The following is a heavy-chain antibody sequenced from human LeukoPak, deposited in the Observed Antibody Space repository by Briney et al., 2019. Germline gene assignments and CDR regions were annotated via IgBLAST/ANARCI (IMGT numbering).Heavy chain of an antibody. D-gene: IGHD3-22*01. J-gene: IGHJ4*02. CDR2: INPNSGGT. V-gene: IGHV1-2*02. CDR3: VRLITMIADGFDY. Sequence: VASVKVSSKTSGYTFTDYYMHWVRQAPGQGLEWMGWINPNSGGTNYAQKFQGRVTMTRDTSINTAYMELRRLRSDDTAVYYCVRLITMIADGFDYWGQGTLITVSS. CDR1: GYTFTDYY.